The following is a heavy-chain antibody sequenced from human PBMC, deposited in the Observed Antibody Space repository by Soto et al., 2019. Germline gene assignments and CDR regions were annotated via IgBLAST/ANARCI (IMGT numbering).Heavy chain of an antibody. D-gene: IGHD3-22*01. V-gene: IGHV4-59*01. CDR1: GGSISSYY. J-gene: IGHJ4*02. CDR2: IYYSGST. Sequence: QVQLQESGPGLVKPSETLTLTCTVSGGSISSYYWSWIRQPPGKGLEWIGYIYYSGSTHYNPSLKSRVTISVDTPKNQFSLKLSSVTAADTAVYYCASSYDSSGYYDYWGQGTLVTVSS. CDR3: ASSYDSSGYYDY.